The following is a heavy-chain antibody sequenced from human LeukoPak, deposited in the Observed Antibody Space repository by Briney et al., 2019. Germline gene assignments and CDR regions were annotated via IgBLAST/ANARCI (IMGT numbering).Heavy chain of an antibody. CDR1: GGSISSSSYY. CDR3: ARHLYSGYSDDDAFDI. D-gene: IGHD5-12*01. CDR2: IYYSGST. V-gene: IGHV4-39*01. Sequence: SETLSLTCTVSGGSISSSSYYWGWIRQPLGKGLEWIGSIYYSGSTYYNPSLKSRVTISVDTSKNQFSLKLSSVTAADTAVYYCARHLYSGYSDDDAFDIWGQGTMVTVSS. J-gene: IGHJ3*02.